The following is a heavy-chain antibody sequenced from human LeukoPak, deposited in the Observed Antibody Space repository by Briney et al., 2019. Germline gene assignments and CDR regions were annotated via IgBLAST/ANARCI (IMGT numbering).Heavy chain of an antibody. CDR2: ISAYNGNT. CDR1: GYTLTSYG. J-gene: IGHJ5*02. D-gene: IGHD6-13*01. Sequence: ASVKVSCKASGYTLTSYGISWVRQAPGQGLEWMGWISAYNGNTNYAQKLQGRVTMTTDTSTSTAYMELRSLRSDDTAVYYCARGSSSWYGVFWFDPWGQGTLVTVSS. V-gene: IGHV1-18*01. CDR3: ARGSSSWYGVFWFDP.